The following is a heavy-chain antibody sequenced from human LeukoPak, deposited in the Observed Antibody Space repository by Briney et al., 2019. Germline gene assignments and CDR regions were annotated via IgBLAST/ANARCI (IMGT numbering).Heavy chain of an antibody. CDR1: GDSISSSTYY. CDR2: IYYSGSA. V-gene: IGHV4-39*01. Sequence: SSETLSLTCTVSGDSISSSTYYWGWIRQPPGKGLEWIGSIYYSGSAYYNPSLKSRVTISVDTSKNQFSLKLNSVTAADTAVYYCARQPTCYYYYMDVWGKGTTVTVSS. J-gene: IGHJ6*03. CDR3: ARQPTCYYYYMDV.